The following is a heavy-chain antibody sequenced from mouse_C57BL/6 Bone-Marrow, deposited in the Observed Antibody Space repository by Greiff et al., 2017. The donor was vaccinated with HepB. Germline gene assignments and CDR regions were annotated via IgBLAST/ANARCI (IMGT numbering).Heavy chain of an antibody. V-gene: IGHV10-1*01. Sequence: EVHLVESGGGLVQPKGSLKLSCAASGFSFNTYAMNWVRQAPGKGLEWVARIRSKSNNYATYYADSVKDRFTISRDDSESMLYLQMNNLKTEDTAIDDCGRHDYDVAFYWYYGVWGTGATVTVS. D-gene: IGHD2-4*01. CDR1: GFSFNTYA. CDR2: IRSKSNNYAT. J-gene: IGHJ1*03. CDR3: GRHDYDVAFYWYYGV.